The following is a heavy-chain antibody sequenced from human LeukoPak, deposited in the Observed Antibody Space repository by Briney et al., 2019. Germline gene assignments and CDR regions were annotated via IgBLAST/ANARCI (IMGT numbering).Heavy chain of an antibody. D-gene: IGHD3-22*01. V-gene: IGHV3-7*01. CDR2: IKQDGGEQ. CDR3: ARSRRDPYDYDSSGYYVGGTDSFDP. CDR1: GFTFSNYW. Sequence: PGGSLRLSCAPSGFTFSNYWMTWVRQAPGKGPEWVANIKQDGGEQYYVDSVKGRFTISRDNAKNSLYLQMNSLRAEDTAVYYCARSRRDPYDYDSSGYYVGGTDSFDPWGQGTLVTVSS. J-gene: IGHJ5*02.